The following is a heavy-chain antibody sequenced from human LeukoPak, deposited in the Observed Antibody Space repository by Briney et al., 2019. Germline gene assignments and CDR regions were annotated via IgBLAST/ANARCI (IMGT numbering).Heavy chain of an antibody. CDR1: GFSFSGNS. D-gene: IGHD3-10*02. V-gene: IGHV3-23*01. CDR3: ARGVNYFVLEY. J-gene: IGHJ4*02. Sequence: GGSLRLSCAASGFSFSGNSMNWVRQAPGKGLEWVSALSPSGGITYYEDSVKGRFTISRDNSKNTLYLQMNSLRAEDTAVYYCARGVNYFVLEYWGQGTLVTISS. CDR2: LSPSGGIT.